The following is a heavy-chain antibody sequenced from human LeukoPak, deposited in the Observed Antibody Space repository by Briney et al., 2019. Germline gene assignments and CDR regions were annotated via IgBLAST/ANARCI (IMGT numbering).Heavy chain of an antibody. Sequence: ASVKVSCKASGYTFTSYGISWVRQAPGQGLEWMGWISAYNGNTNYAQKLQGGVTMTTDTSTSTAYMELRSLRSDDTAVYYCARSRRSSGWYNWFDPWGQGTLVTVSS. CDR1: GYTFTSYG. D-gene: IGHD6-19*01. CDR3: ARSRRSSGWYNWFDP. CDR2: ISAYNGNT. J-gene: IGHJ5*02. V-gene: IGHV1-18*01.